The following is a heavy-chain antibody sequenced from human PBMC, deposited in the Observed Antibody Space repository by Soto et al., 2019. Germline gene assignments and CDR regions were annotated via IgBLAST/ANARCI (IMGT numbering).Heavy chain of an antibody. J-gene: IGHJ4*02. V-gene: IGHV4-59*08. Sequence: QVQLQESGPGLVKPSETLSLTCTVSGGSISSYYWSWIRQPPGKGLEWIGYIYYSGSTNYNPSLNSRVTLAVDTSKNQFSLKLSSVTAADTAVYYCARRYGGTFDYWGQGTLVTVSS. CDR3: ARRYGGTFDY. CDR1: GGSISSYY. D-gene: IGHD2-15*01. CDR2: IYYSGST.